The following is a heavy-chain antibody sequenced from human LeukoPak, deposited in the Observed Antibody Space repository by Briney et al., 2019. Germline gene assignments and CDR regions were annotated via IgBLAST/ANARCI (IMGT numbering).Heavy chain of an antibody. CDR3: ARDPDSSGWYDY. D-gene: IGHD6-19*01. J-gene: IGHJ4*02. CDR1: GFTFDDYA. V-gene: IGHV3-9*01. Sequence: GGSLRLSCAASGFTFDDYAMHWVRQAPGKGLEWVSGISWNSGSIGYADSVKGRFTISRDNGKNSLYLQMNSLRAEDTAVYYCARDPDSSGWYDYWGQGTLVTASS. CDR2: ISWNSGSI.